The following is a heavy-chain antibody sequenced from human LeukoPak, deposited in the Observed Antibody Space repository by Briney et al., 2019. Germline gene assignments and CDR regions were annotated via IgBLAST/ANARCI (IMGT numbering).Heavy chain of an antibody. V-gene: IGHV3-73*01. CDR3: TSLYDSSRP. Sequence: GGSLRLSCAASGFTFSDSGMDWVRQASGKGLEWVGRIRSKANNYATTYAASVKGRFTISRDDSKNTALLQMNSLKSEDTAVYYCTSLYDSSRPWGQGTLVTVSS. J-gene: IGHJ5*02. CDR1: GFTFSDSG. D-gene: IGHD3-22*01. CDR2: IRSKANNYAT.